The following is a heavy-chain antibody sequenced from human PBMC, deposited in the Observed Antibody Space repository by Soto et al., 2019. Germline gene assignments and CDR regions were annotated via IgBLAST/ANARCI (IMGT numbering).Heavy chain of an antibody. CDR3: ARALDGSAWKLDY. CDR2: TRNKANSHTT. CDR1: GFTFSDHY. J-gene: IGHJ4*02. V-gene: IGHV3-72*01. D-gene: IGHD6-19*01. Sequence: GGSLRLSCAASGFTFSDHYMDWVRQAPGKGLEWVGRTRNKANSHTTEYAASVKGRFTISRDDSQNSLYLQMNSLKTEDTAVYYCARALDGSAWKLDYWGQGTLVTVSS.